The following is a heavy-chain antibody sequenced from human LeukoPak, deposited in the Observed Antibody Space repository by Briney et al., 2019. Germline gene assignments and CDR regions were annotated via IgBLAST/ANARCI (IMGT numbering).Heavy chain of an antibody. D-gene: IGHD6-13*01. V-gene: IGHV3-21*01. CDR2: ISSSSSYI. J-gene: IGHJ3*02. CDR3: ARDPAAPSRNAFDI. CDR1: GFTFSSYS. Sequence: GGSLRLSCAASGFTFSSYSMNWVRQTPGEGLEWVSSISSSSSYIYYADSVKGRFTISRDNAKNSLYLQMNSLRAEDAAVYYCARDPAAPSRNAFDIWGQGTMVTVSS.